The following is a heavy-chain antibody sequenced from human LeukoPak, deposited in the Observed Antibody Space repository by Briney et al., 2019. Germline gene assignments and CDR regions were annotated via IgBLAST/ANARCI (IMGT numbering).Heavy chain of an antibody. CDR2: IYYSGST. V-gene: IGHV4-59*06. J-gene: IGHJ4*02. D-gene: IGHD2-2*01. Sequence: SETLSLTCTVSGGSISSYYWSWIRQHPGKGLEWIGYIYYSGSTYYNPSLKSRVTISVDTSKNQFSLKLSSVTAADTAVYYCARLYCSSTSCPFDYWGQGTLVTVSS. CDR3: ARLYCSSTSCPFDY. CDR1: GGSISSYY.